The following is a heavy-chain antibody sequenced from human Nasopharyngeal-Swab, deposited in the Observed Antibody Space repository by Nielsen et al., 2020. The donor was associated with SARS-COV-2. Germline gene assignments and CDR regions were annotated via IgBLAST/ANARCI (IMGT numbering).Heavy chain of an antibody. Sequence: SETLSLTCTVSGGSISSGSYYWSWIRQPPGKGLEWIGYIYYSGSTNYNPSLKSRVTISVGTSKNQFSLKLSSVTAADTAVYYCARELRIGNFDYWGQGTLVTVSS. CDR1: GGSISSGSYY. J-gene: IGHJ4*02. CDR2: IYYSGST. CDR3: ARELRIGNFDY. V-gene: IGHV4-61*01. D-gene: IGHD2-15*01.